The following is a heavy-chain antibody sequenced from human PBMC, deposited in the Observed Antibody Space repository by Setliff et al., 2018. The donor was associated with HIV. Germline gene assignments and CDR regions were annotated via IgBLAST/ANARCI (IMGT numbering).Heavy chain of an antibody. D-gene: IGHD5-18*01. CDR1: GGSISSGGYY. CDR2: ISYSGST. CDR3: ARTRGYSYGTLAGFDY. J-gene: IGHJ4*01. V-gene: IGHV4-31*03. Sequence: SETLSLTCTVSGGSISSGGYYWSWIRQHPGKGLEWIGYISYSGSTYYNPSLKSRVTIAVDSSKSQFSLNLSSVTAADTAVYYCARTRGYSYGTLAGFDYWGRGSLVTVSS.